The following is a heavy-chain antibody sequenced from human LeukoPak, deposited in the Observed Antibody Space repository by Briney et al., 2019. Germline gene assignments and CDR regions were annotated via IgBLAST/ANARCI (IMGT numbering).Heavy chain of an antibody. J-gene: IGHJ6*02. CDR1: GGSISSGGYY. CDR2: IYYSGST. Sequence: SETLSLTCTVSGGSISSGGYYWSWIRQHPGKGLEWIGYIYYSGSTYCNPSLKSRVTISVDTSKNQFSLKLSSVTAADTAVYYCARGTAQDYYYYGMDVWGQGTTVTVSS. V-gene: IGHV4-31*03. CDR3: ARGTAQDYYYYGMDV.